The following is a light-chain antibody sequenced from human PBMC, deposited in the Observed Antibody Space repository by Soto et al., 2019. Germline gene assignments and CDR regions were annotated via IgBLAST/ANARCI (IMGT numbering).Light chain of an antibody. CDR3: AVWDDSLSGL. J-gene: IGLJ2*01. Sequence: QSVLTQPPSASGTPGQRVTISCSGGSSNIGNHYVYWYQLLPGTAPKLLIYRNNQRPSGVPDRFSGSTSGTSASLAISGLRSEDEADYYCAVWDDSLSGLFGGGTKVTVL. V-gene: IGLV1-47*01. CDR2: RNN. CDR1: SSNIGNHY.